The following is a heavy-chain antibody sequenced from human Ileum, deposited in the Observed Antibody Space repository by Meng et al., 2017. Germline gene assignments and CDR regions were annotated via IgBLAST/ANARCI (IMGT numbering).Heavy chain of an antibody. CDR3: ARGIGDIRVGFDY. CDR1: GDTISSGNW. J-gene: IGHJ4*02. V-gene: IGHV4-4*02. D-gene: IGHD5-12*01. Sequence: QGSGPGRGKPSGTLALTCAGSGDTISSGNWWNWVRQSPGKGLEWIGEIFHGGTTNYNPSLKNRVTLLMDKSKNQFSLQLTSVTAADTAVFYCARGIGDIRVGFDYWGQGILVTVSS. CDR2: IFHGGTT.